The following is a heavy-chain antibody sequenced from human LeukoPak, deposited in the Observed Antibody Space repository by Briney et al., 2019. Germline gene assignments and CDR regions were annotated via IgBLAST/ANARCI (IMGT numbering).Heavy chain of an antibody. J-gene: IGHJ4*02. CDR1: GFTFNNYN. CDR3: ARGGGGSYPLAY. Sequence: KPGGSLRLSCAASGFTFNNYNLNWVRQAPGRGLEWVSSITGSSTYIYYADSVKGRFTISRDNAKNSLYLQMDSLRAEDTAVYYYARGGGGSYPLAYWGQGTLVTVSS. CDR2: ITGSSTYI. V-gene: IGHV3-21*01. D-gene: IGHD1-26*01.